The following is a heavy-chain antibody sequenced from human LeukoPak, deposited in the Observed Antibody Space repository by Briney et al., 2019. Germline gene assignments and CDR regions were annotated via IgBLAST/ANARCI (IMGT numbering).Heavy chain of an antibody. CDR3: ARGLSSSWRTFDY. V-gene: IGHV3-21*06. CDR1: GFTFSTYS. J-gene: IGHJ4*02. D-gene: IGHD6-13*01. CDR2: ISGRSDYI. Sequence: PGGSLRLSCAASGFTFSTYSMTWVRQAPGKGLEWVSPISGRSDYIYYADSVKGRFTISRDNAKNSLYLQMNSLRAEDTAVYYCARGLSSSWRTFDYWGQGTLVTVSS.